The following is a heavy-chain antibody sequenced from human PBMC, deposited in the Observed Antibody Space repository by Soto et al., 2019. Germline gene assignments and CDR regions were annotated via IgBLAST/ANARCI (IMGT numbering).Heavy chain of an antibody. CDR3: ARMTLAVTLYWGMCV. CDR1: GYTFTSYY. V-gene: IGHV1-46*01. CDR2: INPSGGST. J-gene: IGHJ6*02. Sequence: GASVKVSCKASGYTFTSYYMHWVRQAPGQGLEWMGIINPSGGSTSYAQKFQGRVTMTRDTSTSTVYMELSSLRSEDTAVYYCARMTLAVTLYWGMCVWGQGPRCTFSS. D-gene: IGHD2-8*02.